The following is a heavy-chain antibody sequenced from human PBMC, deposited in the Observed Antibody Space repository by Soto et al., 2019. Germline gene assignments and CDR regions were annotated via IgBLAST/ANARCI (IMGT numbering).Heavy chain of an antibody. CDR2: TSSDGNTK. Sequence: QVLLVESGGGVVQPGTSLRLSCAASGFSFRNYGMHWVRQAPGKGLEWVAVTSSDGNTKNYAASVKGRFTISGDTSKNTLYLQRSSLRAEDTALYYCARWGGSYYESWFDPWGQGTLVIVSS. V-gene: IGHV3-33*01. D-gene: IGHD1-26*01. CDR1: GFSFRNYG. CDR3: ARWGGSYYESWFDP. J-gene: IGHJ5*02.